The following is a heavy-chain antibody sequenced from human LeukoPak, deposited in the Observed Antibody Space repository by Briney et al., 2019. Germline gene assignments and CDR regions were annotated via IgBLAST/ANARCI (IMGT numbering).Heavy chain of an antibody. V-gene: IGHV3-48*04. CDR1: EFTFSSYS. D-gene: IGHD4-23*01. CDR3: ARDVTYHGGDWFDP. CDR2: ISSTASSI. J-gene: IGHJ5*02. Sequence: GGSLRLSCAASEFTFSSYSMSWFRQAPGKGLEGVSYISSTASSIYYADSVKGRFTISRDNAKNSLYLQMNSLRAEDTAAYYCARDVTYHGGDWFDPWGQGTLVTVSS.